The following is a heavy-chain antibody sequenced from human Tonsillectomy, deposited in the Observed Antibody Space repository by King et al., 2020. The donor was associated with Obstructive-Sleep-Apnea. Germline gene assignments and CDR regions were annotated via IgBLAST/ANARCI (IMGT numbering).Heavy chain of an antibody. J-gene: IGHJ3*02. D-gene: IGHD3-10*01. CDR3: ARAYYGSGSYSLDAFDI. CDR1: GGSISSGDYY. CDR2: IYYSGTT. Sequence: PLQESGPGLVKPSQTLSLTCTVSGGSISSGDYYWRWIRQPPGKGLEWIGYIYYSGTTYYNPSLKSRVTISIDTSKNQFSLKLSSVTAADTAVYYCARAYYGSGSYSLDAFDIWGQGTMVTVSS. V-gene: IGHV4-30-4*01.